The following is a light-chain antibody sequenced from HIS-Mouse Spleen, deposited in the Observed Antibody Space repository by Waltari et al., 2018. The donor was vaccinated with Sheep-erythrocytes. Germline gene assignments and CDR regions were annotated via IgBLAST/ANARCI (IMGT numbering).Light chain of an antibody. CDR3: CSYAGSSTLV. V-gene: IGLV2-23*01. Sequence: QSALTQPASVSGSPGQSITISCPGTSRDVGRHNLVSWYQQHPGKAPKLMFYEGSKRPSGVSNRFSGSKSGNTASLTISGLQAEDEADYYCCSYAGSSTLVFGGGTKLTVL. CDR2: EGS. J-gene: IGLJ2*01. CDR1: SRDVGRHNL.